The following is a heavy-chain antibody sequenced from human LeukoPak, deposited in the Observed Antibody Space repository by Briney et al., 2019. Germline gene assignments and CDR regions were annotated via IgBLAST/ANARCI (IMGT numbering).Heavy chain of an antibody. CDR3: PRVKLERRLRRAFHI. CDR2: INHSGST. D-gene: IGHD1-1*01. V-gene: IGHV4-34*01. CDR1: GGSFSGYY. J-gene: IGHJ3*02. Sequence: SETLSLTCAVYGGSFSGYYWRWIRQPPGKGREWCGEINHSGSTNYNTSLRRRATISVDTSKNQFSLKLSSVAAAATAGYYEPRVKLERRLRRAFHIW.